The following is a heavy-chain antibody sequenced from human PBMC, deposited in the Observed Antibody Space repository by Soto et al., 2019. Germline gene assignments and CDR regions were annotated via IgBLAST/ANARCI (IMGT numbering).Heavy chain of an antibody. CDR3: ARQRLGSADFSSQYHFDF. V-gene: IGHV1-69*02. D-gene: IGHD3-16*01. J-gene: IGHJ4*02. CDR1: GGTFSSYT. CDR2: IIPVLDIT. Sequence: QVQLEQSGPEVTKPGSSVKVSCKASGGTFSSYTINWVRQAPGQGLEWMGRIIPVLDITNYAQNFQDRVTFTADKSTGTAYMELSSLSSEDTAVYFCARQRLGSADFSSQYHFDFWGQGTLVTVSS.